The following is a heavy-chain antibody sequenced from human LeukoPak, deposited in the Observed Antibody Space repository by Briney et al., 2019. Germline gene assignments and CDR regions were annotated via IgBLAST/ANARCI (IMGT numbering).Heavy chain of an antibody. CDR1: GFTFSSYG. CDR2: ISGSGGST. Sequence: GGSLRLSCAASGFTFSSYGMHWVRQAPGKGLEWVSAISGSGGSTYYADSVKGRFTISRDNSKNTLYLQMNSLRAEDTAVYYCAKGDYYGSGSSGDYWGQGTLVTVSS. V-gene: IGHV3-23*01. D-gene: IGHD3-10*01. CDR3: AKGDYYGSGSSGDY. J-gene: IGHJ4*02.